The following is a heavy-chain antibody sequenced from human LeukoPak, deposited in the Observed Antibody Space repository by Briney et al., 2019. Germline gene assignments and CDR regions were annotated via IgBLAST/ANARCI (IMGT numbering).Heavy chain of an antibody. V-gene: IGHV3-30-3*01. J-gene: IGHJ4*02. D-gene: IGHD2-15*01. CDR2: ISYDGSNK. CDR1: GFTFNSYA. Sequence: GGSLRLSRAASGFTFNSYAMHWVRQAPGKGLEWVAVISYDGSNKYYADSVKGRFTISRDNSKNTLYLQMNSLRAEDTAVYYCARDMSGYCSGGRCYNMGYFDYWGQGTLVTVSS. CDR3: ARDMSGYCSGGRCYNMGYFDY.